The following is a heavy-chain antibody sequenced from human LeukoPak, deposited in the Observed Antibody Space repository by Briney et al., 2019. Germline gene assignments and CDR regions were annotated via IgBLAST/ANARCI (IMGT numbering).Heavy chain of an antibody. CDR1: GYTFTSYY. CDR3: ARDFKGQTQPRCQFDY. CDR2: INPRGGST. V-gene: IGHV1-46*01. J-gene: IGHJ4*02. D-gene: IGHD2-2*01. Sequence: ASVKVSCKASGYTFTSYYMHWVRQAPGQGLEWMGIINPRGGSTSYAQKFQGRVTMTRDTSTSTVYMELSSLRSEDTAVYYCARDFKGQTQPRCQFDYWGQGTLVTVSS.